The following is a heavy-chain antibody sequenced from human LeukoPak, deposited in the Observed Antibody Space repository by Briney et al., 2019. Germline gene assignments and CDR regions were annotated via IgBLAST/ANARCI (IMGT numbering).Heavy chain of an antibody. CDR3: ARDLGFYDSSGYGGY. V-gene: IGHV3-21*01. D-gene: IGHD3-22*01. J-gene: IGHJ4*02. CDR1: EFTFSTYG. CDR2: ISSSSSYI. Sequence: GRSLRLSCAASEFTFSTYGMHWVRQAPGKGLEWVSSISSSSSYIYYADSVKGRFTISRDNAKNSLYLQMNSLRAEDTAVYYCARDLGFYDSSGYGGYWGQGTLVTVSS.